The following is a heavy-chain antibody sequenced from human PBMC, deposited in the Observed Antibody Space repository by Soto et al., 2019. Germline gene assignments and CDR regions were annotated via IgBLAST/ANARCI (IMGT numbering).Heavy chain of an antibody. V-gene: IGHV3-74*01. CDR2: INSDGSST. CDR3: ARGGYQLLFAFDI. CDR1: GFTFSSYW. J-gene: IGHJ3*02. D-gene: IGHD2-2*01. Sequence: EVQLVESGGGLVQPGGSLRLSCAASGFTFSSYWMHWVRQAPGKGLVWVSRINSDGSSTSYADSVKGRFTISRDNAKNTLYLQRNSLRAEDTAVYYCARGGYQLLFAFDIWGQGTMVTVSS.